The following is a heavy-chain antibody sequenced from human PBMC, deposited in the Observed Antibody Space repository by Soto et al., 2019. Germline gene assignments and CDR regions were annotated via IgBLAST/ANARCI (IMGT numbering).Heavy chain of an antibody. D-gene: IGHD3-22*01. Sequence: GGSLRLSCAASGFTFSSYGMHWVRQAPGKGLEWVAVISYDGSNKYYADSVKGRFTISRDNSKNTLYLQMNSLRAEDTAVYYCAKDESLGGYYDSSGYQDAYYFDYWGQGTLVTVSS. V-gene: IGHV3-30*18. CDR3: AKDESLGGYYDSSGYQDAYYFDY. CDR1: GFTFSSYG. J-gene: IGHJ4*02. CDR2: ISYDGSNK.